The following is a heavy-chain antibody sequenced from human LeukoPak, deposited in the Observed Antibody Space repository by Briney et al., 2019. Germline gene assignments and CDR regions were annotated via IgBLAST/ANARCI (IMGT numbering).Heavy chain of an antibody. CDR2: ISSSSSYI. V-gene: IGHV3-21*01. Sequence: GGSLRLSCAASGFTFSSYSMNWVRQAPGKGLEWVSSISSSSSYIYYADSVKGRFTISRDNAKNSLYLQMNSLRDEDTAVYYCARRNEDYYDSSGYYSTLFDYWGQGTLVTVSS. D-gene: IGHD3-22*01. CDR3: ARRNEDYYDSSGYYSTLFDY. CDR1: GFTFSSYS. J-gene: IGHJ4*02.